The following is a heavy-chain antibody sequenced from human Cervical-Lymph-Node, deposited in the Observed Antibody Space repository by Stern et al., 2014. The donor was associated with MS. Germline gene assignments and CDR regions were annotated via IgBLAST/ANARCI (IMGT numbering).Heavy chain of an antibody. Sequence: VQLVESGGGLVKPGESLRLSCAASGFTFSDHYMSWVRQAPGKGLEWSSYISRTGDTIYYSDSVKGRFTISRDNVKNSLYLQINSLRAEDAALYYCARGGSAYYYGMDVWGQGTAVTVSS. V-gene: IGHV3-11*01. CDR3: ARGGSAYYYGMDV. J-gene: IGHJ6*02. CDR1: GFTFSDHY. CDR2: ISRTGDTI.